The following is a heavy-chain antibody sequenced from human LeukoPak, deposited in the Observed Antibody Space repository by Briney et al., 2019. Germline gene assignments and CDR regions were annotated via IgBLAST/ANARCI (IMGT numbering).Heavy chain of an antibody. V-gene: IGHV3-21*01. D-gene: IGHD2-15*01. J-gene: IGHJ4*02. Sequence: GGSLRLSCAASGFTFSSYSMNWVRQAPGKGLEWVSSISSSSSYIYYADSVKGRFTISRDNAKNSPYLQMNSLRAEDTAVYYCARDLKCSGGSCYGAGEYYFDYWGQGTLVTVSS. CDR3: ARDLKCSGGSCYGAGEYYFDY. CDR1: GFTFSSYS. CDR2: ISSSSSYI.